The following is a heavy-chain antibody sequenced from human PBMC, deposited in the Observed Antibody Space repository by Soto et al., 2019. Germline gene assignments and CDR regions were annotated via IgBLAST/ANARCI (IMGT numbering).Heavy chain of an antibody. D-gene: IGHD6-19*01. CDR2: INAGNGNT. Sequence: GASVKVSCKASGYTFTSYGISWVRQAPGQGLEWMGWINAGNGNTKYSQKFQGRVTITRDTSASTAYMELSSLRSEDTAVYYCARDVAVAGTGWFDPWGQGTLVTVSS. V-gene: IGHV1-3*01. CDR3: ARDVAVAGTGWFDP. CDR1: GYTFTSYG. J-gene: IGHJ5*02.